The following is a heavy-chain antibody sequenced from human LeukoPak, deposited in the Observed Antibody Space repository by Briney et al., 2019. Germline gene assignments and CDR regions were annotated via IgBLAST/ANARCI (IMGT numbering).Heavy chain of an antibody. CDR2: ISSSGGST. V-gene: IGHV3-23*01. J-gene: IGHJ4*02. CDR3: AKGWTSIKYEY. D-gene: IGHD3/OR15-3a*01. Sequence: GGSLRLSCAASGFTFNTYAMSWVRQAPGKGLEWVSAISSSGGSTFHADSVKGRFTISRDNSKNTLYLQMNSLKAEDTAVYYCAKGWTSIKYEYWGQGTLVTVSS. CDR1: GFTFNTYA.